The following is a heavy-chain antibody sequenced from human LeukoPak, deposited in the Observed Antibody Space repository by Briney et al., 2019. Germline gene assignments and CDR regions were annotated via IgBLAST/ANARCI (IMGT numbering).Heavy chain of an antibody. Sequence: PGGSLRLSCAASGFTFSSYGMHWVRQAPGKGLEWVAVISYDGSNKYYADSVKGRFTISRDNSKNTLYLRMNSLRAEDTAVYYCANLIDFDYWGQGTLVTVSS. V-gene: IGHV3-30*18. J-gene: IGHJ4*02. CDR3: ANLIDFDY. CDR1: GFTFSSYG. D-gene: IGHD3-16*01. CDR2: ISYDGSNK.